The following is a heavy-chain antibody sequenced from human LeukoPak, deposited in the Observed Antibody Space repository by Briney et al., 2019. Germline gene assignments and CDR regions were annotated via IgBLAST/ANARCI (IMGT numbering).Heavy chain of an antibody. Sequence: GGSLRLSCAASGFTFSCYAMSWVRQAPGKGLEWVSAISGSGGSTYYAGSVKGRFTISRDNSKNTLYLQMNSLRAEDTAVYYCAKGIVVVIKAPYYFDYWGQGTLVTVSS. D-gene: IGHD3-22*01. J-gene: IGHJ4*02. CDR3: AKGIVVVIKAPYYFDY. CDR2: ISGSGGST. CDR1: GFTFSCYA. V-gene: IGHV3-23*01.